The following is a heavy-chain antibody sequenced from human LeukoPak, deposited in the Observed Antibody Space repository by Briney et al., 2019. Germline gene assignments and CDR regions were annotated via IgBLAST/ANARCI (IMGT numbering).Heavy chain of an antibody. J-gene: IGHJ6*04. D-gene: IGHD3-10*01. CDR1: GFTFTSYA. V-gene: IGHV3-23*01. CDR2: ISGSGGST. CDR3: AKDRACSQRPKYGMDV. Sequence: AGGSLRLSCAASGFTFTSYAMSWVRQAPGKGLEWVSAISGSGGSTYYADSVKGRFTISRDNSKNTLYLQMNSLRAEDTAVYYCAKDRACSQRPKYGMDVWGKGTTVTVSS.